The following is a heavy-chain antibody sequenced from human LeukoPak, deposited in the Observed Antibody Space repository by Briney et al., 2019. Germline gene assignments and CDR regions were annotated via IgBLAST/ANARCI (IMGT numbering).Heavy chain of an antibody. CDR1: GFTVSSNY. J-gene: IGHJ4*02. V-gene: IGHV3-53*01. CDR3: AKDPDGGNSGN. D-gene: IGHD4-23*01. CDR2: IYSGGST. Sequence: PGGSLRLSCAASGFTVSSNYMSWVRQAPGKGLEWVSVIYSGGSTYYADSVKGRFTISRDNSKNTLYLQMNSLRAEDTAVFYWAKDPDGGNSGNWGQGNLVTGSS.